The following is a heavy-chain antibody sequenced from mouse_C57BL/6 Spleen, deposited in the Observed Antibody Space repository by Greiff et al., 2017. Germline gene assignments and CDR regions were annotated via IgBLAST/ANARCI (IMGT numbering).Heavy chain of an antibody. V-gene: IGHV5-4*01. Sequence: EVMLVESGGGLVKPGGSLKLSCAASGFTFSSYAMSWVRQTPEKRLEWVATISDGGSYTYYPDNVKGRFTISRDNAKNNLYLQMSHLKSEDTAMYYCARDADSAWLAYWGQGTLVTVSA. CDR2: ISDGGSYT. J-gene: IGHJ3*01. CDR3: ARDADSAWLAY. CDR1: GFTFSSYA.